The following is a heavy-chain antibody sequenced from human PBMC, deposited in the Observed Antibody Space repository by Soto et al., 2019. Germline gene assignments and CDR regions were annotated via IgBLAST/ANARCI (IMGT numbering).Heavy chain of an antibody. Sequence: SGGSLRLSCAASGFTFSSYGMHWVRQAPGKGLEWVAVISYDGSNKYYADSVKGRFTISRDNSKNTLYLQMNSLRAEDTAVYYCARGGVTGLELKYGMDVWGQGTTVTVSS. CDR1: GFTFSSYG. V-gene: IGHV3-30*03. CDR2: ISYDGSNK. CDR3: ARGGVTGLELKYGMDV. J-gene: IGHJ6*02. D-gene: IGHD1-7*01.